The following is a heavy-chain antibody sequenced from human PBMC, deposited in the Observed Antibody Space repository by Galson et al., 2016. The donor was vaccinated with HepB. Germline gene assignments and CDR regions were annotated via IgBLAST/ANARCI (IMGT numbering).Heavy chain of an antibody. D-gene: IGHD3-3*01. Sequence: SETLSLTCAVSGYSISNGYNWGWIRQPPGKGREWIGSMHRSGNTFYNPSFRSRVTISLDMSENQVSLNLRSVTASDTSVYYCARENWGLTISDCWGQGTLVTVSS. J-gene: IGHJ4*02. CDR1: GYSISNGYN. V-gene: IGHV4-38-2*02. CDR3: ARENWGLTISDC. CDR2: MHRSGNT.